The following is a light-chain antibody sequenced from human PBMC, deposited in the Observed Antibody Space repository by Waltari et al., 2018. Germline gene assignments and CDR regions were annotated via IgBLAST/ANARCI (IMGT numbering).Light chain of an antibody. Sequence: DIQMNLTPSTLSASVGDRVTITCRASQSISGWLAWYQQKPGKAPKPLIFDASKLESGVPSRFSGSGFGTEFALTISGLQPDDFATYFCQQYNSFFRTFGQGTKVEIK. CDR3: QQYNSFFRT. V-gene: IGKV1-5*01. CDR2: DAS. CDR1: QSISGW. J-gene: IGKJ1*01.